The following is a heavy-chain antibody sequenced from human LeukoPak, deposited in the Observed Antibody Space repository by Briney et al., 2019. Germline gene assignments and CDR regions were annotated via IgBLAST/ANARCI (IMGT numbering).Heavy chain of an antibody. CDR1: GFTFSSYA. CDR3: AKDLVSGYTFDS. V-gene: IGHV3-30-3*01. Sequence: PGRSLRLSCAASGFTFSSYAMHWVRQAPGKGLEWVAVISYDGSNKYYADSVKGRFIISRDNSKNTLYLQMNSLRAEDTAIYYCAKDLVSGYTFDSWGQGTLVTVSS. CDR2: ISYDGSNK. J-gene: IGHJ4*02. D-gene: IGHD6-13*01.